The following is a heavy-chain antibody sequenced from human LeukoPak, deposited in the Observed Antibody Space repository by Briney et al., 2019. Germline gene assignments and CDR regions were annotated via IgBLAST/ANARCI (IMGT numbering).Heavy chain of an antibody. D-gene: IGHD3-16*01. CDR1: GFSLSTSGMR. J-gene: IGHJ4*02. CDR2: IDWDDDK. CDR3: ERIPPGGSYAHDY. V-gene: IGHV2-70*04. Sequence: SGPTLVNPTQTLTLTCSFSGFSLSTSGMRVTWIRQPPGKALEWLARIDWDDDKFYSTSLKTRLTISKDTSKNQVVLTMTNMDPVDTATYYCERIPPGGSYAHDYWGQGTLVTVSS.